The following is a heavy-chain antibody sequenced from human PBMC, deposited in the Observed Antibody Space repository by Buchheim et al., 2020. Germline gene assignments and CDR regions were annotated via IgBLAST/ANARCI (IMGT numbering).Heavy chain of an antibody. Sequence: EVQLLEFGGGLVQPGGSLRLSCAASGFTFSSYAMSWVRQAPGKGLEWVSAISGSGGSTYYADSVKGRFTISRDNSKNTLYLQMNSLRAEDTAVYYCAKDRRFIRGYSGYDYTYYFDYWGQGTL. D-gene: IGHD5-12*01. V-gene: IGHV3-23*01. CDR1: GFTFSSYA. CDR3: AKDRRFIRGYSGYDYTYYFDY. J-gene: IGHJ4*02. CDR2: ISGSGGST.